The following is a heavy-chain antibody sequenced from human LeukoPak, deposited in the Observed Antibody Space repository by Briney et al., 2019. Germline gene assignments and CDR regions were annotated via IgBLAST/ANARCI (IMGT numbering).Heavy chain of an antibody. V-gene: IGHV1-18*04. Sequence: ASVKVSCKASGYTFTGYYMHWVRQAPGQGLEWMGWINPNSGNTNYAQKLQGRVTMTTDTSTSTAYMELRSLRSDDTAVYYCARAFRIAVAGPDYWGQGTLVTVSS. CDR3: ARAFRIAVAGPDY. CDR2: INPNSGNT. CDR1: GYTFTGYY. D-gene: IGHD6-19*01. J-gene: IGHJ4*02.